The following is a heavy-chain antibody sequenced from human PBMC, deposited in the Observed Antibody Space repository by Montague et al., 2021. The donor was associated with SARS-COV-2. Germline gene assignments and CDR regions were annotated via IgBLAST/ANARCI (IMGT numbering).Heavy chain of an antibody. CDR1: GGSISGYY. J-gene: IGHJ2*01. CDR3: AGDRGRFWHFDL. CDR2: INYSGST. Sequence: SETLSLTCTVSGGSISGYYWNWIRQSPGKGLEWIGYINYSGSTKYNPYLKSRVTISVDTSKSQMSLRLTSVTAADTAVYYCAGDRGRFWHFDLWGRGTLVTVSS. D-gene: IGHD5-12*01. V-gene: IGHV4-59*01.